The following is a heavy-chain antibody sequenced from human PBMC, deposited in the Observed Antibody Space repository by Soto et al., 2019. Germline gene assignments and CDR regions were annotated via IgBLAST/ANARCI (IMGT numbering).Heavy chain of an antibody. Sequence: PGGSLRLSCAASGFTFSSYSMNWVRQAPGKGLEWVSSISSSSSYIYYADSVKGRFTISRDNAKNSLYLQMNSLRAEDTAVYYCASLLLWYSLRYYYGMDVWGQGTTVTVSS. D-gene: IGHD3-10*01. V-gene: IGHV3-21*01. CDR1: GFTFSSYS. CDR3: ASLLLWYSLRYYYGMDV. CDR2: ISSSSSYI. J-gene: IGHJ6*02.